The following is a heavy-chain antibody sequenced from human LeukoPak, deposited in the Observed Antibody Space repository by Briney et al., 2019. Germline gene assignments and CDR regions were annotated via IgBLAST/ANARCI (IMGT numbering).Heavy chain of an antibody. CDR2: IYSSGST. V-gene: IGHV4-61*02. CDR1: GGSISSGSYY. D-gene: IGHD3-9*01. CDR3: ARQYYDILTGPDAFDI. J-gene: IGHJ3*02. Sequence: SETLSLTCTVSGGSISSGSYYWSWIRQPAGKGLEWIGRIYSSGSTNYNPSLKSRVTISLDTSKNQFSLKLSSVTAADTAVYYCARQYYDILTGPDAFDIWGQGTMVTVSS.